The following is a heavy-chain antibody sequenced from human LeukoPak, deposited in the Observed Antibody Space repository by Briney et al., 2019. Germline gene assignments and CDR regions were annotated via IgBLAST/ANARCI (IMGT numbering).Heavy chain of an antibody. CDR3: ARVPAAYYFDY. V-gene: IGHV3-33*01. CDR2: IWYDGSNK. D-gene: IGHD2-2*01. CDR1: GFTFSSYG. J-gene: IGHJ4*02. Sequence: GGPLRLSCAASGFTFSSYGVHWVRKAPGKGLEWVAVIWYDGSNKYYADSVKGRFTISRDNSKYTLYLQMNSLRAEDTAVYYCARVPAAYYFDYWGQGTLVTVSS.